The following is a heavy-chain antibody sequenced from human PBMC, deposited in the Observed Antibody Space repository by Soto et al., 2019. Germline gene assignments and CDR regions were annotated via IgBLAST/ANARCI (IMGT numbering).Heavy chain of an antibody. J-gene: IGHJ6*02. V-gene: IGHV3-53*01. D-gene: IGHD3-9*01. CDR1: GFIVSNNY. CDR3: ARDPSREIFGYYYGMDV. CDR2: IYSGGST. Sequence: EVQLVESGGGLIQPGGSLRLSCAASGFIVSNNYMAWVRQAPGKGLEWVSIIYSGGSTYYADSVKGRFTISRDDSKNTLYLQMNSLRVEDTAVYYCARDPSREIFGYYYGMDVWGQGTTVTVSS.